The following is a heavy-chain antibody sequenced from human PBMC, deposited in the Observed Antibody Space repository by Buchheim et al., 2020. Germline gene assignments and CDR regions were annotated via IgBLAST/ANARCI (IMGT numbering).Heavy chain of an antibody. CDR1: GFPFSSYS. CDR2: ISSSSSTI. J-gene: IGHJ6*02. Sequence: EVQLVESGGGLVQPGGSLRLSCAASGFPFSSYSMNWVRQAPGKGLEWVSYISSSSSTIYYADSVKGRFTISRDNAKNSLYLQMNSLRAEDTAVYYCARDLGNPGTGPVYYYGMDVWGQGTT. D-gene: IGHD3-10*01. V-gene: IGHV3-48*01. CDR3: ARDLGNPGTGPVYYYGMDV.